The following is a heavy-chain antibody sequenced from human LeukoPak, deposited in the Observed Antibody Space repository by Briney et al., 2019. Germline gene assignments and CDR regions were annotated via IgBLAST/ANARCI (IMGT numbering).Heavy chain of an antibody. CDR1: GFTFSSYG. Sequence: PGGSLRLSCAASGFTFSSYGMHWVRQAPGMGLEWVAVISYDGSNKYYADSVKGRFTISRDNSKNTLYLQMNSLRAEDTAVYYCAKDRGSGRLYYFDYWGQGTLVTVSS. D-gene: IGHD6-25*01. J-gene: IGHJ4*02. V-gene: IGHV3-30*18. CDR3: AKDRGSGRLYYFDY. CDR2: ISYDGSNK.